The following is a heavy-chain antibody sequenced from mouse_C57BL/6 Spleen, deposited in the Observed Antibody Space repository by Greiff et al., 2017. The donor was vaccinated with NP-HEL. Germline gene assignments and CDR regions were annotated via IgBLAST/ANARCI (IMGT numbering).Heavy chain of an antibody. J-gene: IGHJ2*01. CDR2: ISGGGGNT. V-gene: IGHV5-9*01. D-gene: IGHD1-1*01. CDR3: ARQHYYGSSFDY. Sequence: EVKLVESGGGLVKPGGSLKLSCAASGFTFSSYTMSWVRQTPEKRLEWVATISGGGGNTYYPDSVKGRSTISRDNAKNTLYLQLSSLRSEDTALYYCARQHYYGSSFDYWGQGTTLTVSS. CDR1: GFTFSSYT.